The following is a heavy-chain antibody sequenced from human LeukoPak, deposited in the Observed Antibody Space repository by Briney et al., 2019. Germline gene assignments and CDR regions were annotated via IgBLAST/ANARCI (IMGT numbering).Heavy chain of an antibody. D-gene: IGHD3-10*01. V-gene: IGHV3-23*01. Sequence: GGSLRLSCASSGFTYSNFGMSWVRQAPGKGLEWVSSISAGGSGTYFADSVKGRFRISRDNSKSTLLLQMNSLRVEDTAIYYCATLSSGGSGSYHHYWGQGTLVTVSS. CDR3: ATLSSGGSGSYHHY. J-gene: IGHJ4*02. CDR1: GFTYSNFG. CDR2: ISAGGSGT.